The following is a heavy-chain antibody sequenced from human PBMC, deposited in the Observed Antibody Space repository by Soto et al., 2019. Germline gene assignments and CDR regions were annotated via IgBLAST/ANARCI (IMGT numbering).Heavy chain of an antibody. V-gene: IGHV3-33*01. CDR2: IWYDGSNK. CDR1: GFTFSSYG. D-gene: IGHD3-16*01. J-gene: IGHJ6*02. Sequence: PGGSLRLSCAASGFTFSSYGMHWVRQAPGKGLEWVAVIWYDGSNKYYADSVKGRFTISRDNSKNTLYLQMNSLRAEDTAVYYCARDMTPYYYYYGMDVWGQGTTVTVSS. CDR3: ARDMTPYYYYYGMDV.